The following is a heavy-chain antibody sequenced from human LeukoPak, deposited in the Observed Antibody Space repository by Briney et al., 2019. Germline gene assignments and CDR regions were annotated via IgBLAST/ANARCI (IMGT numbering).Heavy chain of an antibody. V-gene: IGHV1-24*01. D-gene: IGHD3-9*01. CDR3: ATNGIRYFDWLPLDAFDI. Sequence: EASVKVSCKVSGYTLTELSTHGVRQAPGKGLEWMGGFDPEDGERIYAQKFQDRVTMTEDTSTDTAYMELSSLRSEDTAVYYCATNGIRYFDWLPLDAFDIWGQGTMVTVSS. CDR2: FDPEDGER. J-gene: IGHJ3*02. CDR1: GYTLTELS.